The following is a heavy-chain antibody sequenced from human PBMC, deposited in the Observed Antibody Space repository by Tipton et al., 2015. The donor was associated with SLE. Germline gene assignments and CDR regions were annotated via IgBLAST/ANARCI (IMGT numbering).Heavy chain of an antibody. D-gene: IGHD6-25*01. J-gene: IGHJ6*02. CDR3: ARWAAGYYYYCGLDV. Sequence: TLSLTCTVSDGSVPSGSYYWSWIRQHPGKGLEWIGYIYYSGSTYYNPSLKSRLTISVDTSKNQFSLKLSSVTAADTAVYYCARWAAGYYYYCGLDVWGQGTTVTVTS. CDR1: DGSVPSGSYY. V-gene: IGHV4-31*03. CDR2: IYYSGST.